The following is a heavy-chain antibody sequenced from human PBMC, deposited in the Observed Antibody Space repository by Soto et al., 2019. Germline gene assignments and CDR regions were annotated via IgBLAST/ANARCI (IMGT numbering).Heavy chain of an antibody. J-gene: IGHJ4*02. V-gene: IGHV3-7*01. CDR3: AREKGPLYSSGWYDFDY. Sequence: GGSLRLSCAASGFTFSSYWMSWVRQAPGKELEWVANIKQDGSEKYYVDSVKGRFTISRDNAKNSLYLQMNSLRAEDTAVYYCAREKGPLYSSGWYDFDYWGEGTLVTVSS. CDR1: GFTFSSYW. D-gene: IGHD6-19*01. CDR2: IKQDGSEK.